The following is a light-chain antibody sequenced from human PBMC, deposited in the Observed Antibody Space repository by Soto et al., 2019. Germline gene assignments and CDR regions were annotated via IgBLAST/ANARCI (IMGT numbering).Light chain of an antibody. V-gene: IGLV2-23*02. Sequence: QSALTQPASVSGSPGQSITISCTGTSSDVGSYNLVSWYQQHPGKAPKLMIYEVSKRPSGVSNRFSGSKSGNTASLTISGLQAEDEDDYYCCSYAGSSTFYVFGTGTKLTLL. CDR2: EVS. J-gene: IGLJ1*01. CDR3: CSYAGSSTFYV. CDR1: SSDVGSYNL.